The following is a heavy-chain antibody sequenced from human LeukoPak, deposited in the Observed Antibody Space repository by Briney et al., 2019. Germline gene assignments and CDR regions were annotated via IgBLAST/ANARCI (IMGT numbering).Heavy chain of an antibody. CDR1: GFTFDDYA. D-gene: IGHD1-26*01. CDR2: ISGSGGST. Sequence: GGSLRLSCAASGFTFDDYAMHWVRQAPGKSLEWVSAISGSGGSTYYADSVKGRFTISRDNAKKSLYLQMNSLRAEDTAVYYCARAYSGTYGLGYYYMDVWGKGTTVTVSS. J-gene: IGHJ6*03. V-gene: IGHV3-23*01. CDR3: ARAYSGTYGLGYYYMDV.